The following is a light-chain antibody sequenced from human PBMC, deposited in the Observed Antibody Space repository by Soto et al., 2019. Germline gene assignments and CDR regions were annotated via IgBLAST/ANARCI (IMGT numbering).Light chain of an antibody. J-gene: IGLJ2*01. Sequence: QSALTQPPSVSGSPGQSITISCTGTSCYVGGDNYVYWYQQHPGTAPKLIIYDVSDRPPGVSNRFSGSKSGNTASLTISGLQAEDEADYYCSSYKIISAVGVFGGGTKLTVL. CDR1: SCYVGGDNY. V-gene: IGLV2-14*03. CDR3: SSYKIISAVGV. CDR2: DVS.